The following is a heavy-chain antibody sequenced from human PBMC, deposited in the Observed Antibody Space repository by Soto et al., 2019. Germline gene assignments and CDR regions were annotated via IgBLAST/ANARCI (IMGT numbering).Heavy chain of an antibody. CDR3: ARGLASDILTGYYAFDI. CDR1: GRSFSGYY. Sequence: SETLSLTCAVYGRSFSGYYWSWIRQPPGKGLEWIGEINHSGSTNYNPSLKSRVTISVDTSKHQFSMKLSSVTAADTAVYYCARGLASDILTGYYAFDIWGQGTMVTVSS. J-gene: IGHJ3*02. V-gene: IGHV4-34*01. CDR2: INHSGST. D-gene: IGHD3-9*01.